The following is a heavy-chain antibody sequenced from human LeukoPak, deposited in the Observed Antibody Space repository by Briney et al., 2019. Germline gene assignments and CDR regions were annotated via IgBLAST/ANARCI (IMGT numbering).Heavy chain of an antibody. CDR1: GFTFSSYS. Sequence: GGSLRLSCAASGFTFSSYSMNWVRQAPGKGLEWVSSISSSSSYIYYADSVEGRFTISRDNAKNSLYLQMNSLRAEDTAVYYCARADDYYDSSGNFDYWGQGTLVTVSS. J-gene: IGHJ4*02. CDR2: ISSSSSYI. D-gene: IGHD3-22*01. CDR3: ARADDYYDSSGNFDY. V-gene: IGHV3-21*01.